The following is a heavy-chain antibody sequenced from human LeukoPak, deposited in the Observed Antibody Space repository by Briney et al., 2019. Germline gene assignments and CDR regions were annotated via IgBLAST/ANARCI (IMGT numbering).Heavy chain of an antibody. Sequence: SETLSLTCAVSGGSISSDDYSWGWIRQPPGKGLEWIGYIYHTGNTYYNPSLKSRVTISADRSKNQFSLKLSSVTAADTAVYYCASGVYGDYAYSDAFDIWGQGTMVTVSS. CDR2: IYHTGNT. D-gene: IGHD4-17*01. V-gene: IGHV4-30-2*01. CDR3: ASGVYGDYAYSDAFDI. J-gene: IGHJ3*02. CDR1: GGSISSDDYS.